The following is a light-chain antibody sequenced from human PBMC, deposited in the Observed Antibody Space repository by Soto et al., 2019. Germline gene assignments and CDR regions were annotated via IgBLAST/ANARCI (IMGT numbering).Light chain of an antibody. CDR2: AGS. CDR3: QQTYSTPFT. J-gene: IGKJ3*01. Sequence: IQMTQSPSFLSASLGDRVTITCRSSQSISSSLNWYQQKPGKAPKLLIYAGSSLQSGVPSRFSGSGSGTYFTLTISSLLPEDFATYYCQQTYSTPFTFGPGTKLDIK. CDR1: QSISSS. V-gene: IGKV1-39*01.